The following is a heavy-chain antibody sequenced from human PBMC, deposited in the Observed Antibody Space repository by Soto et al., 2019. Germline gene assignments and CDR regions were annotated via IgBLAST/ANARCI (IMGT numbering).Heavy chain of an antibody. CDR1: GGSISSSNW. V-gene: IGHV4-4*02. CDR2: IYHSGST. Sequence: QVQLQESGPGLVKPSGTLSLTCAVSGGSISSSNWWSWVRQPPGKGLEWIGEIYHSGSTNYNPSLKSRVTISVAKSKNQCSLKLSSVTAADTAVYYCARDQYYYDGGYYGMDVWGQGTTVTVSS. J-gene: IGHJ6*02. D-gene: IGHD3-22*01. CDR3: ARDQYYYDGGYYGMDV.